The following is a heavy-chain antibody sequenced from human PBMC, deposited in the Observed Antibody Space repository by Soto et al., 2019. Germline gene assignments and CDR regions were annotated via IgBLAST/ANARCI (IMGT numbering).Heavy chain of an antibody. D-gene: IGHD6-13*01. CDR2: ISSSSSYT. CDR1: GFTFSTYA. V-gene: IGHV3-21*05. J-gene: IGHJ6*02. Sequence: PGGSLRLSCSASGFTFSTYAMHWVRQAPGKGLEYVSYISSSSSYTNYADSVKGRFTISRDNAKNSLYLQMNSLRAEDTAVYYCARDAYSSSCMDVWGQGTTVTVSS. CDR3: ARDAYSSSCMDV.